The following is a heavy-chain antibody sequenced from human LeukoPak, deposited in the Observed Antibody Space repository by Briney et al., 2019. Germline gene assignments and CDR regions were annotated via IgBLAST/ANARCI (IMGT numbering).Heavy chain of an antibody. CDR2: INPSDSDT. Sequence: GESLKISCKGSGYRFTSYWIGWVRQMPGKGLEWMGIINPSDSDTRYSPSFQGQVTISADKSISTAYLQWSSLKASDTAMYYCARHVLYEVNAFDIWGQGTMVTVSS. CDR1: GYRFTSYW. V-gene: IGHV5-51*01. CDR3: ARHVLYEVNAFDI. J-gene: IGHJ3*02. D-gene: IGHD2-8*01.